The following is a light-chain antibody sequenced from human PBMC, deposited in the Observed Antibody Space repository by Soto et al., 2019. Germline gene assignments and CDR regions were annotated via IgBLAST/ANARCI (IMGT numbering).Light chain of an antibody. CDR3: QQYNSYSGT. Sequence: DIQMTQSPSTLSASVGDRVTITCRASKSISSWLAWYQQKPGKAPKLLIYDASSLESGVPSRFSGSGSGTEFTLTISSLQPDDFATYYCQQYNSYSGTFAQGTKVEIK. CDR2: DAS. V-gene: IGKV1-5*01. CDR1: KSISSW. J-gene: IGKJ1*01.